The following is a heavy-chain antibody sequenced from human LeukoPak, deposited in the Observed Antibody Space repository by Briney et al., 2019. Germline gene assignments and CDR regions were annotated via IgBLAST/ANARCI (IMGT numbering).Heavy chain of an antibody. CDR1: GFTFSSYW. Sequence: GGSLRLSCAASGFTFSSYWMHWVRRAPGKGLVWVSRINSDGSSTSYADSVKGRFTISRDNAKNTLYLQMNSLRAEDTAAYYCAGGWDYFDYWGQGTLVTVSS. CDR2: INSDGSST. V-gene: IGHV3-74*01. CDR3: AGGWDYFDY. D-gene: IGHD1-26*01. J-gene: IGHJ4*02.